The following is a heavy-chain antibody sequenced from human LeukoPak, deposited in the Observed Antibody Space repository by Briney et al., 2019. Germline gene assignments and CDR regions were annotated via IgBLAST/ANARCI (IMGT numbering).Heavy chain of an antibody. D-gene: IGHD5-24*01. CDR3: ARDLWVATIFPGAFDI. CDR1: GFTFSGSE. Sequence: PGGSLRLSCVAPGFTFSGSEMNWVRQAPGKGLEWISYIDTRGNTIFYADSVKGRFTISRDNAKNSLYLQMNSLRAEDTAVYYCARDLWVATIFPGAFDIWGQGTMVTVSS. V-gene: IGHV3-48*03. CDR2: IDTRGNTI. J-gene: IGHJ3*02.